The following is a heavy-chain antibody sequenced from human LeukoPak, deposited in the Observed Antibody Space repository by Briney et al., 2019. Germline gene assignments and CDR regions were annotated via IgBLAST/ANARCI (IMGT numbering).Heavy chain of an antibody. V-gene: IGHV4-59*01. D-gene: IGHD1-1*01. J-gene: IGHJ4*02. CDR3: ARYNLAKDVTDY. Sequence: PSGTLSLTCTVSGGSISGYYWSWIRQPPGKGLEWIGYIYYSGSTNDNPSLKSRVTISVDTSKNQFSLKLSSVTAADTAVYYCARYNLAKDVTDYWGQGTLVTVSS. CDR2: IYYSGST. CDR1: GGSISGYY.